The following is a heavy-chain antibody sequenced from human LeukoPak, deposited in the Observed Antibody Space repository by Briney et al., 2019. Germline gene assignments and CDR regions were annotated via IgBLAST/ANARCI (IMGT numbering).Heavy chain of an antibody. V-gene: IGHV1-2*02. J-gene: IGHJ4*02. D-gene: IGHD3/OR15-3a*01. Sequence: ASLKVSCKASGYTLIRYYMYWVRQTPGEGREWMGWINPHSGGTNYVQKVRGRVTMARDTCISRAYLELSRLRSADTAVYYCAGTRSPHETPDFWGQGTLVTVSS. CDR1: GYTLIRYY. CDR2: INPHSGGT. CDR3: AGTRSPHETPDF.